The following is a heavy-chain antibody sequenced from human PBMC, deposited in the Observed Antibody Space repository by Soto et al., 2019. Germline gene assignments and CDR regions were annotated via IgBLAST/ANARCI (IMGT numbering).Heavy chain of an antibody. CDR2: ISPGGDNI. J-gene: IGHJ4*02. Sequence: QVQLVESGGGLVKPGGSLRLSCAASGFSFSDHYVSWIRQAPGKGLEWVSYISPGGDNIHYADSVKGRFTISRDNARNSLYLQMNSLRVEDTAVYYCVGETQWYFNYWGQGTLVTVSS. V-gene: IGHV3-11*01. D-gene: IGHD2-8*01. CDR1: GFSFSDHY. CDR3: VGETQWYFNY.